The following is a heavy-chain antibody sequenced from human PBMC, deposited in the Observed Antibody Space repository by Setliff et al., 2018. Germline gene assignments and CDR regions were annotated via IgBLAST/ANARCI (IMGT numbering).Heavy chain of an antibody. CDR2: IGHTGSI. CDR1: GYSISSGYI. J-gene: IGHJ4*02. Sequence: SETLSLTCTVSGYSISSGYIWGWIRQPPGKGLEWVGNIGHTGSINYNPSLKSRLTISRDTSKNQVSLKLNSVTATDAAVYCCARDLGHGGDSDYWGQGILVTVSS. D-gene: IGHD2-21*02. V-gene: IGHV4-38-2*02. CDR3: ARDLGHGGDSDY.